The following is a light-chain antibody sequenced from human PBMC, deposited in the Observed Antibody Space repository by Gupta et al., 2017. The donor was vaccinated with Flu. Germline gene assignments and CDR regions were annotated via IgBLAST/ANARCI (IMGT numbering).Light chain of an antibody. CDR2: GAS. Sequence: ERATLSCRASQTIRSSYLAWYQQKPGQAPRLLIYGASSRATGIPDRFSGSGSGTDFTLTISRLEPEDFAVYYCQQYGDSPLTFGGGTKVEI. CDR3: QQYGDSPLT. V-gene: IGKV3-20*01. CDR1: QTIRSSY. J-gene: IGKJ4*01.